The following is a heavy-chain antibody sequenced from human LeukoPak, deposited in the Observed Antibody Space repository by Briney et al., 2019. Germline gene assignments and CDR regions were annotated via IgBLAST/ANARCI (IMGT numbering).Heavy chain of an antibody. J-gene: IGHJ4*02. CDR3: ARGASWKPFDY. D-gene: IGHD1-1*01. CDR1: GYTFTDYY. V-gene: IGHV1-2*02. CDR2: INPNSGGT. Sequence: ASVKVSCKASGYTFTDYYIHWVRQAPGQGLEWMGWINPNSGGTNYAQKFQGRVTMTRDTSISTSYMDLSSLRSDDTALYYCARGASWKPFDYWGQGSLVTVSS.